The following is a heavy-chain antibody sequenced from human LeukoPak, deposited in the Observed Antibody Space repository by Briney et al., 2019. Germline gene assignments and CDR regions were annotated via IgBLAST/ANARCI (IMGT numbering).Heavy chain of an antibody. CDR1: GYTFTGYY. CDR2: INPNSGNT. Sequence: ASVKVSCKASGYTFTGYYMHWVRQAPGQGLEWMGWINPNSGNTGYAQKFQGRVTMTRNTSISTAYMELSSLRSEDTAVYYCARVAIAVAGTNWFDPWGQGTLVTVST. D-gene: IGHD6-19*01. J-gene: IGHJ5*02. V-gene: IGHV1-8*02. CDR3: ARVAIAVAGTNWFDP.